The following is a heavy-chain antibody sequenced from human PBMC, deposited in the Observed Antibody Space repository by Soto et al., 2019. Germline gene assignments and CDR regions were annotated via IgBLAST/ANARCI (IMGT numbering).Heavy chain of an antibody. J-gene: IGHJ4*02. D-gene: IGHD2-2*01. Sequence: PSETLSLTCTVSGGSSSSSSYYWGWIRQPPGKGLEWIGTIYYSGRTYYNPSLKSRVTISMDTSKNQFSLKLSSVTAADTVVYFCARQGCTSTSCYADYWGQGTLVTVSS. CDR1: GGSSSSSSYY. CDR2: IYYSGRT. CDR3: ARQGCTSTSCYADY. V-gene: IGHV4-39*01.